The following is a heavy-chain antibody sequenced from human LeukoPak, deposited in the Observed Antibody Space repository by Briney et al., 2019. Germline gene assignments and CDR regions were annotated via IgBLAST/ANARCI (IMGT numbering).Heavy chain of an antibody. CDR3: AKDRDYGDPYYFDY. J-gene: IGHJ4*02. CDR1: GFTFSNSW. V-gene: IGHV3-7*01. D-gene: IGHD4-17*01. Sequence: PGGSLRLSCAASGFTFSNSWMSWVRQAPGKGLEWVASIKQDGSEKYYVDSVKGRFTISRDNAKNTLYLQMNSLRAEDTAVYYCAKDRDYGDPYYFDYWGQGTLVTVSS. CDR2: IKQDGSEK.